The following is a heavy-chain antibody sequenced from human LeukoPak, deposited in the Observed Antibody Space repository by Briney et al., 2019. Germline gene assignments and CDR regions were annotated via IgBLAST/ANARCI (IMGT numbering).Heavy chain of an antibody. V-gene: IGHV4-34*01. J-gene: IGHJ5*02. CDR2: INHSGST. D-gene: IGHD3-3*01. CDR1: GGSFSGYY. CDR3: ARGQGIFRSNWFDP. Sequence: SETLSLTCAVYGGSFSGYYWSWIRQPPGKGLEWIGEINHSGSTNYNPSLKSRVTISVDTSKNQFSLKLSSVTAADTAVSYCARGQGIFRSNWFDPWGQGTLVTVSS.